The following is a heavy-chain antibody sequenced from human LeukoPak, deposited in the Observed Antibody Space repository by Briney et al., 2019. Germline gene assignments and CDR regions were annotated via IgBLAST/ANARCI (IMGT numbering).Heavy chain of an antibody. V-gene: IGHV3-30*18. J-gene: IGHJ4*02. CDR3: AKDTYYGSGFFDY. CDR2: ISYDGSNK. Sequence: GGSLRLSCAASGFTFSSYGMHWVRQAPGKGLERVAVISYDGSNKYYADSVKGRFTISRDNSKNTLYLQMNSLRAEDTAVYYCAKDTYYGSGFFDYWGQGTLVTVSS. D-gene: IGHD3-10*01. CDR1: GFTFSSYG.